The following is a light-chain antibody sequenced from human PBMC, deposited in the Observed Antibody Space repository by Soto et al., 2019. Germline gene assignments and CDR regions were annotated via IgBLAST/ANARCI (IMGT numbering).Light chain of an antibody. Sequence: QSVLTQPPSVSGAPGQRVTISCSGSSSIVGAGYDVHWYQQLPGTAPKLLIYGNSNRPSGVPDRFSGSKSGTSASLAITGLQAEDEADYYCQSYDSSLSALVFGGGTKVTVL. J-gene: IGLJ2*01. CDR1: SSIVGAGYD. CDR3: QSYDSSLSALV. V-gene: IGLV1-40*01. CDR2: GNS.